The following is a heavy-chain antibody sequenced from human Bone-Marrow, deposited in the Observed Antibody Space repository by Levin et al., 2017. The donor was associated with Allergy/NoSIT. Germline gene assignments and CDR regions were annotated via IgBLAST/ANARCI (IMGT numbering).Heavy chain of an antibody. CDR2: ISSSSSSI. V-gene: IGHV3-48*01. D-gene: IGHD5-24*01. CDR1: GFTFSSYS. CDR3: ARDPRDGTLGGY. J-gene: IGHJ4*02. Sequence: GGSLRLSCAATGFTFSSYSMMWVRQAPGKGLEWISYISSSSSSIYYADSVKGRFTISRDNGKNSLYLQMNNLRAEDTSVYFCARDPRDGTLGGYWGQGTPVTVSS.